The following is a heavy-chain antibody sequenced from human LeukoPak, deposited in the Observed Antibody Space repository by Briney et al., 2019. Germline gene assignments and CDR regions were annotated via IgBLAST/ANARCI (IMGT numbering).Heavy chain of an antibody. Sequence: SETLSLTCTVSGGSISSYYWSWIRQPPGKGQEWIGYIYYSGSTNYNPSLKSRVTISVDTSKNQFSLKLSSVTAADTAVYYCARLVWFGEAYYFDYWGQGTLVTVSS. V-gene: IGHV4-59*08. CDR2: IYYSGST. D-gene: IGHD3-10*01. CDR1: GGSISSYY. CDR3: ARLVWFGEAYYFDY. J-gene: IGHJ4*02.